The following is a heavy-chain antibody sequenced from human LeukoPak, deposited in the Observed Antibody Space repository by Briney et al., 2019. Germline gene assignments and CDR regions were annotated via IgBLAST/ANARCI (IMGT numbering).Heavy chain of an antibody. CDR1: GGALSSYT. D-gene: IGHD2-21*01. CDR2: FIPLFGSV. V-gene: IGHV1-69*05. J-gene: IGHJ4*02. CDR3: TRGMRAIPIYD. Sequence: SVKVACKASGGALSSYTISWVRQAPGQGLEWMGGFIPLFGSVQYAQKFQGRVTITMDESASTTYMELRSLRSEDTAVFYCTRGMRAIPIYDRGQGTLVTVSS.